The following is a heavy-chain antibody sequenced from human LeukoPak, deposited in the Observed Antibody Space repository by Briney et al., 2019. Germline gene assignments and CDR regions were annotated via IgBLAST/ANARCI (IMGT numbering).Heavy chain of an antibody. V-gene: IGHV1-69*04. J-gene: IGHJ5*02. CDR1: GGTFNKYA. CDR2: IIPILDMT. CDR3: VGCSGGSCYSRDWFDP. Sequence: SVKVSCKASGGTFNKYAISWVRQAPGQGLEWMVRIIPILDMTNYAQKFQGRVTITAAKSTSTAYMELSSLSSEDTAVYYCVGCSGGSCYSRDWFDPWGQGTRVTVSS. D-gene: IGHD2-15*01.